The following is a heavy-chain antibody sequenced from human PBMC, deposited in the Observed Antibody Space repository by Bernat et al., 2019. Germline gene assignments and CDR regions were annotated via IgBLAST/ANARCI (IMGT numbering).Heavy chain of an antibody. D-gene: IGHD1-26*01. V-gene: IGHV4-39*01. J-gene: IGHJ4*02. CDR3: ARHGGSYYGDSDY. CDR1: GGSISSSSYY. CDR2: IYYSGST. Sequence: QLQLQESGPGLVKPSETLSLTCTVSGGSISSSSYYWGWIRQPPGKGLEWIGSIYYSGSTYYNPSLKSRVTISVDTSKNQFSLKLSSVTAADTAVYYCARHGGSYYGDSDYWGQGTLVTVSS.